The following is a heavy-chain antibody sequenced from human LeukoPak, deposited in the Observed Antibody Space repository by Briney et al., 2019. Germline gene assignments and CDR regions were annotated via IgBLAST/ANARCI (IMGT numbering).Heavy chain of an antibody. D-gene: IGHD1-26*01. V-gene: IGHV3-74*01. CDR1: GFTFSSYW. CDR3: VREGDSGSYFYHFDY. J-gene: IGHJ4*02. Sequence: PGGSLRLSCAASGFTFSSYWMHWVRQAPGKGLVWVSCINSDGSSTSYADSVKGRFTISRDNAKNTLSLQMNSLRAEDTAVYYCVREGDSGSYFYHFDYWGQGTLVTVSS. CDR2: INSDGSST.